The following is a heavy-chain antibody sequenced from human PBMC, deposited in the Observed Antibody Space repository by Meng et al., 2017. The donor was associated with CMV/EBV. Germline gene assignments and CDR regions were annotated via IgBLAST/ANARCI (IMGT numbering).Heavy chain of an antibody. CDR3: AKASGWSMGRGCNWFDP. J-gene: IGHJ5*02. V-gene: IGHV3-9*01. CDR2: ISWNSGSI. D-gene: IGHD6-19*01. CDR1: GFTFDDYA. Sequence: GGSLRLSCAASGFTFDDYAMHWVRQAPGKGLEWVSGISWNSGSIGYADSVKGRFTISRDNAKNSLYLQMNSLRAEDTALYYCAKASGWSMGRGCNWFDPWGQGTLVTVSS.